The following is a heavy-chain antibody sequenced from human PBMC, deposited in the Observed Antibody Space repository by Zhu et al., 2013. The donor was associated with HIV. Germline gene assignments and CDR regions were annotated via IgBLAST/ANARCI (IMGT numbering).Heavy chain of an antibody. V-gene: IGHV1-69*01. D-gene: IGHD4-4*01. Sequence: QVQLVQSGAEVKKPGSSVKVSCKASGGTFSSYAISWVRQAPGQGLEWMGGIIPIFGTANYAQKFQGRVTITADESTSTAYMELSSLRSEDTAVYYCARVEGMTTVARSARGYYYGMDVWGQGTTVTVSS. CDR3: ARVEGMTTVARSARGYYYGMDV. CDR1: GGTFSSYA. CDR2: IIPIFGTA. J-gene: IGHJ6*02.